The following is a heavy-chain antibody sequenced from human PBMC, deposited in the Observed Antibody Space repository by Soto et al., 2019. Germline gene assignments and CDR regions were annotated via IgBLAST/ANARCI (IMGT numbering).Heavy chain of an antibody. CDR1: GYIFTSYY. CDR2: INPFDGSR. D-gene: IGHD1-1*01. CDR3: SRMERRETRSLDH. V-gene: IGHV1-46*03. Sequence: GASVKVSCKASGYIFTSYYIHWVRQAPGQGLEWMGWINPFDGSRMFAQSFQGRVTMTRDTSTSTVYMEVSSLRSEDTAVYYCSRMERRETRSLDHCGKGTLVTVSS. J-gene: IGHJ4*02.